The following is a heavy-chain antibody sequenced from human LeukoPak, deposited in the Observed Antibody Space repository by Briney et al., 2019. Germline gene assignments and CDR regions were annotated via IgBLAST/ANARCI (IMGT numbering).Heavy chain of an antibody. CDR3: ARDLGNHYYDSSGYFDY. J-gene: IGHJ4*02. V-gene: IGHV4-39*07. D-gene: IGHD3-22*01. Sequence: SETLSLTCTVSGGSISSSSYYWGWIRQPPRKGLEWIGSIYYSGSTYYNPSLKSRVTISVDTSKNQFSLKLSSVTAADTAVYYCARDLGNHYYDSSGYFDYWGQGTLVTVSS. CDR1: GGSISSSSYY. CDR2: IYYSGST.